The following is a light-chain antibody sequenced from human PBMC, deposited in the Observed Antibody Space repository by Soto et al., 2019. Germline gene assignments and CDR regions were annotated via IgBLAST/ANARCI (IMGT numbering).Light chain of an antibody. V-gene: IGLV2-18*02. CDR3: SSFTSSSTYV. CDR2: EVS. J-gene: IGLJ1*01. Sequence: QSVLTQPPSVSRSPGQSVAISCTGTSSDVGSYNRVSWYKQPPGTGPKVMVYEVSNRPSGVPVRFSGSTFGNTASLTIPGLQVEDEGDYYCSSFTSSSTYVFGTGIKVTVL. CDR1: SSDVGSYNR.